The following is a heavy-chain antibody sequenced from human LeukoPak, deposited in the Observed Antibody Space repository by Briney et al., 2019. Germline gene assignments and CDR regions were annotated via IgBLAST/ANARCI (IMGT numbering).Heavy chain of an antibody. CDR2: ISGSGDST. D-gene: IGHD3-10*01. J-gene: IGHJ4*02. CDR3: AKDLWGITKILDY. Sequence: PGGSLRLSCAASGFTFSSYAMDWVRQAPGKGLEWVSVISGSGDSTYYADSVKGRFTISRDNPKNTLYLQMNSLRAEDTAVYYCAKDLWGITKILDYRGQGTLVTVSS. CDR1: GFTFSSYA. V-gene: IGHV3-23*01.